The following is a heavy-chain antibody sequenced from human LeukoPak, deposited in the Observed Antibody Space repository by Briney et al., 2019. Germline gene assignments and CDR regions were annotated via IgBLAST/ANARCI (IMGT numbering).Heavy chain of an antibody. CDR1: GGSFTFTSHA. V-gene: IGHV1-69*13. CDR3: AGFFYDNSGDAFDL. CDR2: LIPIYGLA. Sequence: SVKVSCKASGGSFTFTSHAISWVRPAPGQGLGWMGGLIPIYGLANYAQKFQGRVTITSDESTRTVYMELSSLRPEDSAVYYCAGFFYDNSGDAFDLWGQGTMVTVSS. J-gene: IGHJ3*01. D-gene: IGHD3-22*01.